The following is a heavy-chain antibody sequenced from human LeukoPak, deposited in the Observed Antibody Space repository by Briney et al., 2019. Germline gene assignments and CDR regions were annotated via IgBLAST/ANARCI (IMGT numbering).Heavy chain of an antibody. D-gene: IGHD3-10*01. Sequence: GGSLRLSCAASGFTFSSYSMNWVRQAPGKGLEWVSSISSSSYIYYADSVKGRFTISRDNAKNSLYLQMNSLRAEDTAVYYCARDGTYGSGSYSFDYWGQGTLVTVSS. V-gene: IGHV3-21*01. CDR2: ISSSSYI. CDR1: GFTFSSYS. J-gene: IGHJ4*02. CDR3: ARDGTYGSGSYSFDY.